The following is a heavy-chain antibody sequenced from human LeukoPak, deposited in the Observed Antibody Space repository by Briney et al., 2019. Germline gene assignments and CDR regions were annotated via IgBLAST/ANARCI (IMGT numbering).Heavy chain of an antibody. CDR2: ISSSGSTI. J-gene: IGHJ4*02. Sequence: GGSLRLSCAASGFTFSSYSMNWVRQAPGKGLEWVSYISSSGSTIYYADSVKGRFTISRDNAKNSLYLQMNSLRAEDTAVYYCAREGAAAVDYWGQGTLVTVSS. V-gene: IGHV3-48*04. D-gene: IGHD6-13*01. CDR3: AREGAAAVDY. CDR1: GFTFSSYS.